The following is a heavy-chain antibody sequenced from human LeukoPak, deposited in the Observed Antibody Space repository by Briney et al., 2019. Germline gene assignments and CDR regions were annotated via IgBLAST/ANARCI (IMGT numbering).Heavy chain of an antibody. J-gene: IGHJ4*02. V-gene: IGHV4-59*01. CDR3: ARAGPSYSSGWYPNPFDY. CDR1: GGSISSYY. Sequence: PSETLSLTCTVSGGSISSYYWSCIRQPPGKGLGWRGYIYYSGSTNYNPSLKSRVTISVDTSKNQFSLKLSSVTAADTAVYYCARAGPSYSSGWYPNPFDYWGQGTLVTVSS. CDR2: IYYSGST. D-gene: IGHD6-19*01.